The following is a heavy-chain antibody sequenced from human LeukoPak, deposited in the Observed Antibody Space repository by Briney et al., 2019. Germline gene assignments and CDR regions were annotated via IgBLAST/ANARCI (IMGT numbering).Heavy chain of an antibody. D-gene: IGHD1-26*01. J-gene: IGHJ4*02. V-gene: IGHV3-23*01. CDR1: GFTFSTNA. CDR2: ISGSGAST. CDR3: AKKAQYNGNYPLDY. Sequence: GGSLRLSCLTSGFTFSTNAMSWVRQAPGKGLEWISGISGSGASTYYADSATGRFTISRDNSRNTLYLQMNSLRAEDTALYFCAKKAQYNGNYPLDYWGQGTLVTVSS.